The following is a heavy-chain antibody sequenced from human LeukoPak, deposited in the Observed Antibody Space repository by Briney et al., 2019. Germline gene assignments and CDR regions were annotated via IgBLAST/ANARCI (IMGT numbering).Heavy chain of an antibody. CDR1: GFTFTTYW. V-gene: IGHV3-7*01. CDR2: IKPDGGEK. J-gene: IGHJ4*02. CDR3: AREDCDATSCYWGIIY. Sequence: GGSLRLSCTASGFTFTTYWMSWVRQAPGKGLERVANIKPDGGEKYYVDSVKGRFTISRDNAKNSVYLQMNSLRAEDTAVYYCAREDCDATSCYWGIIYWGQGTLVTVSS. D-gene: IGHD2-2*01.